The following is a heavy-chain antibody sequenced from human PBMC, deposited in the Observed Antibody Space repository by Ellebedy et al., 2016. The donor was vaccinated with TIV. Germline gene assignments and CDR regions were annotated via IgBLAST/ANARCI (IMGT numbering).Heavy chain of an antibody. Sequence: GESLKISCAASGFAFTTCVMSWVRQAPGKGLEWVSTIFRDGGTTYYADSVKGRFTISRDNSKDTLSLQMNSLRAEDTAVYYCAKLAGIHPWYFDHWGQGTLVPVSS. V-gene: IGHV3-23*01. CDR2: IFRDGGTT. D-gene: IGHD2-15*01. CDR3: AKLAGIHPWYFDH. CDR1: GFAFTTCV. J-gene: IGHJ4*02.